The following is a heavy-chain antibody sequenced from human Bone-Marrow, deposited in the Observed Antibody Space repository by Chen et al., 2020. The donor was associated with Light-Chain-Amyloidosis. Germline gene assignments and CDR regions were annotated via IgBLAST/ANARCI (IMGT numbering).Heavy chain of an antibody. V-gene: IGHV1-69*01. CDR3: ARDRGRYCTNGVCYIPPVAGNYYYYGMDV. CDR1: GGTFGSYA. D-gene: IGHD2-8*01. CDR2: IIPIFGTA. J-gene: IGHJ6*02. Sequence: QVQLVQSGAEVKKPGSSVKVSCKASGGTFGSYAISWVRQAPGQGLEWMGGIIPIFGTANYAQKCQGRVTITADESTSTAYMELSSLRSEDTAVYYCARDRGRYCTNGVCYIPPVAGNYYYYGMDVWGQGTTVTVSS.